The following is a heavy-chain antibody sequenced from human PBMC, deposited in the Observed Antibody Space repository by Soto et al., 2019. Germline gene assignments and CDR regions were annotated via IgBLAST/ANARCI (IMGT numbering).Heavy chain of an antibody. CDR3: ARQRSYNSCFFDY. J-gene: IGHJ4*02. D-gene: IGHD3-10*01. V-gene: IGHV3-23*01. Sequence: GGSLRLSCAASGFTFDNYGMSWVRQAPGKGLEWVSTVSGSGGSTYYAASVKGRFTISREYSKNTLYLQMNSLRAEDTAVYFCARQRSYNSCFFDYWGQGTLVTVSS. CDR1: GFTFDNYG. CDR2: VSGSGGST.